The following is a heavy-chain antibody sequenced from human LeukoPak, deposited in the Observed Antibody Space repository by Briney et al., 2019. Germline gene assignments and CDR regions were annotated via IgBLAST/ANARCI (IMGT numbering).Heavy chain of an antibody. J-gene: IGHJ4*02. D-gene: IGHD3-3*01. Sequence: GGSLRLSCAASGFTFSSYGMHWVRQAPGKGLEWVSSISSSSSYIYYADSVKGRFTISRDNAKNSLYLQMNSLRAEDTAVYYCVRESDYDFWSGYYNLDYWGQGTLVTVSS. CDR2: ISSSSSYI. V-gene: IGHV3-21*01. CDR1: GFTFSSYG. CDR3: VRESDYDFWSGYYNLDY.